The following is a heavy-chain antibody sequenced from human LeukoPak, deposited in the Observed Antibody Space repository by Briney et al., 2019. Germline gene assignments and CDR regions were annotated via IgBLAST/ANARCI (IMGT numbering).Heavy chain of an antibody. V-gene: IGHV3-23*01. CDR1: GFTFSIFA. CDR3: AKDRTPDGFYSVDY. J-gene: IGHJ4*02. Sequence: GGPLRLSCTASGFTFSIFAMNWVRQAPGMGLEWVSVIFGNGAGTNYADSVKGRFTISRDNSKNTLYLQMNSLRVEDTAIYYCAKDRTPDGFYSVDYWGQGALVTVSS. CDR2: IFGNGAGT. D-gene: IGHD3-3*01.